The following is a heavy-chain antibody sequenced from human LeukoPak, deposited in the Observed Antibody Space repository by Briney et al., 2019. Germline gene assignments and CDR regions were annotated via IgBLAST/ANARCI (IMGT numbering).Heavy chain of an antibody. D-gene: IGHD3-10*01. J-gene: IGHJ5*02. V-gene: IGHV4-59*12. CDR1: GGSITSYY. Sequence: SETLSLTCTVSGGSITSYYWTWIRQPPGKGLEWIGSIYYSGSTNYNPSLKSRVTISVDTSKNQFSLKLSSVTAADTAVYYCARRPRITMVRGVRGAFDPWGQGTLVTVSS. CDR2: IYYSGST. CDR3: ARRPRITMVRGVRGAFDP.